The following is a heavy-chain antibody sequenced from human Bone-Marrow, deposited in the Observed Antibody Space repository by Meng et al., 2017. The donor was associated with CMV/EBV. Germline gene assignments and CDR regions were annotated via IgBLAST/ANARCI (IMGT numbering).Heavy chain of an antibody. CDR1: GFTFSSHG. D-gene: IGHD2-2*02. Sequence: GESLKISCEASGFTFSSHGMHWVRQAPGKGLEWAGFIRYDASKKYYAESVRGRFTVSRDNSRSTLYLQMNSLTPKDTAVYYCAKDGAAIRELIDYWGQGTLVTVSS. V-gene: IGHV3-30*02. CDR2: IRYDASKK. J-gene: IGHJ4*02. CDR3: AKDGAAIRELIDY.